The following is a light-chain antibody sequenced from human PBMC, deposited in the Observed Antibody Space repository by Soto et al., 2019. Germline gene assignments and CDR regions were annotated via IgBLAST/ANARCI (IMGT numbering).Light chain of an antibody. J-gene: IGLJ1*01. CDR1: SASVSTSYY. CDR3: VLYMCSGMYV. V-gene: IGLV8-61*01. CDR2: STN. Sequence: QTVVTQEPSFSVSPGGTVTLTCGLESASVSTSYYPSWYQQTPGQAPRTLIHSTNTRSSGVPDRFSGSILGNRAALTITGAQADDESDYYCVLYMCSGMYVFGTGTKLTVL.